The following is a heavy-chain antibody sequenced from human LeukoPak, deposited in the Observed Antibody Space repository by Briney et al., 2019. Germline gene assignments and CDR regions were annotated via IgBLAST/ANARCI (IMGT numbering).Heavy chain of an antibody. D-gene: IGHD2-2*01. CDR1: GFTFSIYA. V-gene: IGHV3-23*01. CDR3: AKDPDATSPRD. CDR2: ISGSGGTA. Sequence: GGSLRLSCAASGFTFSIYAMSWVRQAPGKGLEWVSAISGSGGTAYYADSVKGRFTISRDNSKNTLYLQMNSLRAEDTAVYYCAKDPDATSPRDWGQGTLVTVSS. J-gene: IGHJ4*02.